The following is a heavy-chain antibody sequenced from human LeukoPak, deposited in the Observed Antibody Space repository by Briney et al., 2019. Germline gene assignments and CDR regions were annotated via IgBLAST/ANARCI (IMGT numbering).Heavy chain of an antibody. J-gene: IGHJ4*02. CDR1: GGSISSSSYY. D-gene: IGHD2-15*01. CDR3: ARTRRDIVVVVAAEQGPTEFDY. V-gene: IGHV4-39*07. CDR2: IYYSGST. Sequence: SETLSLTCTVSGGSISSSSYYWGWVRQPPGKGLEWIGSIYYSGSTYYNPSLKSRVTISVDTSKNQFSLKLSSVTAADTAVYYCARTRRDIVVVVAAEQGPTEFDYWGQGTLVTVSS.